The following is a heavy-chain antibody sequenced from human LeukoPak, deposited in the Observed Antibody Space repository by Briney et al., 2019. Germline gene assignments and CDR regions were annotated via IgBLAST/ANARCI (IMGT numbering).Heavy chain of an antibody. CDR1: GFTFDDYG. V-gene: IGHV3-20*04. CDR2: INWNGGST. J-gene: IGHJ4*02. Sequence: GGSLRLSCAASGFTFDDYGMSWVRQAPGKGLEWVSGINWNGGSTGYADSVKGRFTISRDNAKNSLYLQMNSLRAGDTAVYFCARGSASMCPADYWGQGTLVTVSS. CDR3: ARGSASMCPADY.